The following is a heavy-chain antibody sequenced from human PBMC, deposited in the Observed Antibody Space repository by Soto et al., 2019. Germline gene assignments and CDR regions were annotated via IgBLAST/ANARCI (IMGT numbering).Heavy chain of an antibody. D-gene: IGHD4-17*01. J-gene: IGHJ4*02. CDR3: ARARFGTTVVTPPDY. Sequence: ASETLSLTCTVSGGSISSYYWSWIRQPPGKGLEWIGYIYYSGSTNYNPSLKSRVTISVDTSKNQFSLKLSSVTAADTAVYYCARARFGTTVVTPPDYWGQGTLVTVSS. V-gene: IGHV4-59*01. CDR2: IYYSGST. CDR1: GGSISSYY.